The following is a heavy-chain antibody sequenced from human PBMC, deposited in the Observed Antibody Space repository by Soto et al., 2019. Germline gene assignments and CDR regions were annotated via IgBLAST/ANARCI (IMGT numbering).Heavy chain of an antibody. J-gene: IGHJ4*02. Sequence: SQTLSLTCAVYGGSFSGYYWSWIRQPPGKGLEWIGEINHSGSTNYNPSLKSRVTISVDTSKNQFSLKLSSVTAADTAVYYCARQNTRQYRLEKFNFDYWGQGTLVTVSS. CDR1: GGSFSGYY. V-gene: IGHV4-34*01. CDR3: ARQNTRQYRLEKFNFDY. D-gene: IGHD1-1*01. CDR2: INHSGST.